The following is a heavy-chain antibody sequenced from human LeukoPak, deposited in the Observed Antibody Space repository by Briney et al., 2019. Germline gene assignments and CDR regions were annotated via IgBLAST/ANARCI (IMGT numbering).Heavy chain of an antibody. CDR1: GYTLTELS. D-gene: IGHD3-3*01. CDR3: ATSFWSGYPSNWFDP. CDR2: FDPEDGET. Sequence: ASVKVSCKVSGYTLTELSMHWVRQAPGKGLEWMGGFDPEDGETIYAQKFQGTVTMTEDTSTDTAYMELSSLRSEDTAVYYCATSFWSGYPSNWFDPWGQGTLVTVSS. J-gene: IGHJ5*02. V-gene: IGHV1-24*01.